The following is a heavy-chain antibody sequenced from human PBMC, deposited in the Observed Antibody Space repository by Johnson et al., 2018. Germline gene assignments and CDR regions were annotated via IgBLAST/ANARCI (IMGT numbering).Heavy chain of an antibody. D-gene: IGHD3-22*01. CDR3: SKDIVSGLYYDSSCYLSFDI. CDR1: GFTFDDYA. Sequence: VQLVQSGGGLVQPGRSLRLSCAASGFTFDDYAMHWVRQAPGKGLEWVSGISWNSGSIGYADSVKGRFTISRDNAKNSLYLQMNSLRAEDTALYYCSKDIVSGLYYDSSCYLSFDIWVQGTMVTVSS. CDR2: ISWNSGSI. J-gene: IGHJ3*02. V-gene: IGHV3-9*01.